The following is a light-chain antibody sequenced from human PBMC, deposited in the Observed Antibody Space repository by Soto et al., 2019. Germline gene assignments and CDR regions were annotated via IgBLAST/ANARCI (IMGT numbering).Light chain of an antibody. CDR2: LNNDGSH. CDR3: QTWGTGFQF. J-gene: IGLJ2*01. V-gene: IGLV4-69*01. Sequence: QPVLTQSPSASASLGASVKLTCTLSSGHSSCAIAWHQKQPGKGPRYLMDLNNDGSHTKGDGIPDRFSGSSSGADRYLIISSLQSEDEADYYCQTWGTGFQFFGGGTKLTVL. CDR1: SGHSSCA.